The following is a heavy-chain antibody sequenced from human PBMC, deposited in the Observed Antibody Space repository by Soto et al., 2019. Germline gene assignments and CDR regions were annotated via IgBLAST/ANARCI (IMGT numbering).Heavy chain of an antibody. V-gene: IGHV4-30-4*01. J-gene: IGHJ5*02. CDR2: IYYSGST. D-gene: IGHD6-19*01. CDR1: GGSISSGDYY. Sequence: SETLSLTCTVSGGSISSGDYYWSWIRQPTGKGLEWIGYIYYSGSTYYNPSLKSRVTISVDTSKNQFSLKLSSVTAADTAVYYCARLVAVAGTDDWFDPWGQGTLVTVSS. CDR3: ARLVAVAGTDDWFDP.